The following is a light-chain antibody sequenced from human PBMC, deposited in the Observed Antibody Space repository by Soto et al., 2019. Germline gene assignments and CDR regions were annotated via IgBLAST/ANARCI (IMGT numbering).Light chain of an antibody. CDR1: QSVSSN. J-gene: IGKJ1*01. V-gene: IGKV3-15*01. CDR2: GAS. Sequence: EIVMTQSPATLSMSPGERATLACRDSQSVSSNVAWYQQKPVQAPRLLIYGASTRATGITARFSGSGSGTEVTLTISSLQAEDWAVYYCQQYSNRPRTFGQGTKVEIK. CDR3: QQYSNRPRT.